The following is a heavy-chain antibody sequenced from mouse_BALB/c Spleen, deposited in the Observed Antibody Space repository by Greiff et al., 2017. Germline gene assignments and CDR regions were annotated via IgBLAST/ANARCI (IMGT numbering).Heavy chain of an antibody. V-gene: IGHV5-17*02. CDR3: ARGASLLRPWYFDV. Sequence: EVHLVESGGGLVQPGGSRKLSCAASGFTFSSFGMHWVRQAPEKGLEWVAYISSGSSTIYYADTVKGRFTISRDNPKNTLFLQMTSLRSEDTAMYYCARGASLLRPWYFDVWGAGTTVTVSS. CDR1: GFTFSSFG. CDR2: ISSGSSTI. D-gene: IGHD1-2*01. J-gene: IGHJ1*01.